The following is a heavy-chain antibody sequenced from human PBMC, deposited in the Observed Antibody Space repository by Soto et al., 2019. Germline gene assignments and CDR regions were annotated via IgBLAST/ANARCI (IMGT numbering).Heavy chain of an antibody. J-gene: IGHJ5*02. V-gene: IGHV3-9*01. CDR1: GFTFEDHA. D-gene: IGHD3-22*01. CDR2: INWNSGIT. CDR3: AKGRGALTVVSNWFDP. Sequence: GGSLRLSCAAIGFTFEDHAMHWIRQVPGKGLEWVAGINWNSGITGYADSVKGRFTISRDNANNSLHLEMNSLKSEDTALYYCAKGRGALTVVSNWFDPWDQGTLVTVSS.